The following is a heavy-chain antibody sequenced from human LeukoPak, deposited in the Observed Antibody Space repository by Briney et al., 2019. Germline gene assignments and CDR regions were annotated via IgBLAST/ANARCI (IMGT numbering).Heavy chain of an antibody. D-gene: IGHD3-10*01. J-gene: IGHJ4*02. V-gene: IGHV3-9*01. Sequence: GGSLRLSCAASGFTFGDHGMHWVRQAPGKGLEWVSGISWNSGDIGYADSVKGRFTISRDNAKNSLYVQMNNLKPEDTALYYCAKASGSGIFNPFDYWGQGTLVTVSS. CDR3: AKASGSGIFNPFDY. CDR2: ISWNSGDI. CDR1: GFTFGDHG.